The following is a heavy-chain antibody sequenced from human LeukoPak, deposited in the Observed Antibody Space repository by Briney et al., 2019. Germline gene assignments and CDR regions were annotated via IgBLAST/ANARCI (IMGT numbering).Heavy chain of an antibody. Sequence: PGRSLRLSCAASGFTFSSYAMHWVRQAPGKGLEWVAVISYDGSNKYYADSVKGRFTISRDNSKNTLYLQMNSLRAEDTAVYYCAKDRAAMPTYYFDYWGQGALVTVSS. J-gene: IGHJ4*02. CDR1: GFTFSSYA. CDR3: AKDRAAMPTYYFDY. CDR2: ISYDGSNK. D-gene: IGHD2-2*01. V-gene: IGHV3-30-3*01.